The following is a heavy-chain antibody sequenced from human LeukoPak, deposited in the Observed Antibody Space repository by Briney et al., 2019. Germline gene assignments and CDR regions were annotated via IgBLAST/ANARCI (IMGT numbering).Heavy chain of an antibody. J-gene: IGHJ3*02. CDR1: GGSISSGGYY. CDR2: IYYSGST. CDR3: ARVATRGIAARPAAFDI. D-gene: IGHD6-6*01. Sequence: SETLSLTCTVSGGSISSGGYYWSWIRQHPGKGLEWIGYIYYSGSTYYNPSLKSRVTISVDTSKNQFSLKLSSVTAADTAVYYCARVATRGIAARPAAFDIWDQGTMVTVSS. V-gene: IGHV4-31*03.